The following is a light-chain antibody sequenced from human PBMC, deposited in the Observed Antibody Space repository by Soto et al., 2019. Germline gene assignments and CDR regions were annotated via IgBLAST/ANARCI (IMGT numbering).Light chain of an antibody. CDR3: LHYGISPQT. Sequence: VLTQSPGTLSLSPGEGATLACRASQSVKNNYLAWYQQKPGQAPRLLIYDVSTRATGITDRFSGSGSGTDFTISISRPEPGGFAVYFCLHYGISPQTFGQGSKVEVK. CDR2: DVS. CDR1: QSVKNNY. V-gene: IGKV3-20*01. J-gene: IGKJ1*01.